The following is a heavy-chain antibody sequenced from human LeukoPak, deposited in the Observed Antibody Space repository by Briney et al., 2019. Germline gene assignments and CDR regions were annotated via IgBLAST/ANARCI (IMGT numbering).Heavy chain of an antibody. D-gene: IGHD2-2*01. V-gene: IGHV4-59*08. CDR1: GGSINNYY. Sequence: SETLSLTCTVSGGSINNYYWSWIRQPPGKGLEWIGYIYYSGSTNYNPSLKSRVTISVDTSKNQFSLKLSSVTAADTAVYYCARLRYCSSTSCYFRYYFDYWGQGTLVTVSS. J-gene: IGHJ4*02. CDR2: IYYSGST. CDR3: ARLRYCSSTSCYFRYYFDY.